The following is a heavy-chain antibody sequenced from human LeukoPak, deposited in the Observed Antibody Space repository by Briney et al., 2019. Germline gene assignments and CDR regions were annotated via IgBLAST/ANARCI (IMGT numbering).Heavy chain of an antibody. D-gene: IGHD3-22*01. J-gene: IGHJ4*02. CDR1: GFTFSDYY. V-gene: IGHV3-11*06. CDR2: ISSSSSYT. Sequence: GGSLRLSWAASGFTFSDYYMSWIRPAPGKGLEGVSYISSSSSYTNYADSVKGRFTISRDNAKNSLYLQMNSLRAEDTAVYYCERVVVGTYYDSSGYYGSYFDYWGQGTLVTVSS. CDR3: ERVVVGTYYDSSGYYGSYFDY.